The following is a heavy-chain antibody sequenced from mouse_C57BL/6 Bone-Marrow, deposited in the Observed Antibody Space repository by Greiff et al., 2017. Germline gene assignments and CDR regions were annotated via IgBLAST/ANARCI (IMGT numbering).Heavy chain of an antibody. CDR3: ARDYYGSSPWYFDV. CDR2: FNPGSGGT. CDR1: GYAFTNYL. D-gene: IGHD1-1*01. J-gene: IGHJ1*03. V-gene: IGHV1-54*01. Sequence: QVQLKQSGAELVRPGTSVKVSCKASGYAFTNYLIEWVKQRPGQGLEWIGVFNPGSGGTNYNEKFKGKATLTADKSSSTAYMQLSSLTSEDSAVYFCARDYYGSSPWYFDVWGTGTTVTVSS.